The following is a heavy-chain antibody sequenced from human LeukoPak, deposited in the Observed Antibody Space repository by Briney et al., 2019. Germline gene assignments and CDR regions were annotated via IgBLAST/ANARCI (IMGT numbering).Heavy chain of an antibody. Sequence: SLPLSCPASPFTFSTFSIAWVRPAPGKGLGCVSPISYYGGLTSYAASVRDRFTISRYTSQNILYLEMTGLRASDRAVYYCARECLYYYYDYWGQGTLVTVS. V-gene: IGHV3-23*01. J-gene: IGHJ4*02. CDR2: ISYYGGLT. D-gene: IGHD2-8*01. CDR3: ARECLYYYYDY. CDR1: PFTFSTFS.